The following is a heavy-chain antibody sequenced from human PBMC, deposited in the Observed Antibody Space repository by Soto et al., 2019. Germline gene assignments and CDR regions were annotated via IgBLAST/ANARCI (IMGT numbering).Heavy chain of an antibody. V-gene: IGHV4-59*01. Sequence: ETLSLTCAVSGVSISSYYWSWIRQPPGKGLEWIGYIYYSGSTNYNPSLKSRVTISVDTYKNQFSLKLSSVNAADKAVYYCARGRNWFDPWGQGTLVTVYS. CDR1: GVSISSYY. CDR3: ARGRNWFDP. CDR2: IYYSGST. J-gene: IGHJ5*02.